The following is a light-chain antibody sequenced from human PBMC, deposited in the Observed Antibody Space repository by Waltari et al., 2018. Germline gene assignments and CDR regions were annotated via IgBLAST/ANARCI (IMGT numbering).Light chain of an antibody. CDR2: DKN. Sequence: SSELTQDPAVSVAMGQKVTIPCQGKGLRSYYASWYQQRPGQAPILIMYDKNNRPSGVPDRFSGSNPDNTASLTITGAQAEDEASYYCHSRDASGVGGSFGGGTKLTVL. J-gene: IGLJ2*01. CDR3: HSRDASGVGGS. CDR1: GLRSYY. V-gene: IGLV3-19*01.